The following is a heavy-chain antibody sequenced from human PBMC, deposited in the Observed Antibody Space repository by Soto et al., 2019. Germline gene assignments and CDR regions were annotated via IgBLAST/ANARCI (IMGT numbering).Heavy chain of an antibody. J-gene: IGHJ3*02. V-gene: IGHV3-23*01. CDR1: GFICSSYD. CDR3: AKATATGGGAFDI. CDR2: ILVDGRT. Sequence: EVQMLESGGGLAQPGGSLRLSCAASGFICSSYDMSWVRQAPGKGLEWVSTILVDGRTFYVDSVKGRFTISRDNSKNTVYLQTNSLTAGDTALYYCAKATATGGGAFDICGLGTMVTVSS. D-gene: IGHD2-8*02.